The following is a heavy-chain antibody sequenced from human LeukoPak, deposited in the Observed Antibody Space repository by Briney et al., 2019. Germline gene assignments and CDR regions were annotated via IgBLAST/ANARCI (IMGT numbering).Heavy chain of an antibody. D-gene: IGHD3-22*01. CDR1: GASINNYY. Sequence: SETLSLTCTVSGASINNYYWSWVRQPPLQGLEWIGYIYSTGDTSYNPSLESRVSISMDTSKNHFSLEITSVTAAGTAVYYCARGSRVYDRSGFHTWHDYWGHGTLVTVSS. J-gene: IGHJ4*03. CDR2: IYSTGDT. CDR3: ARGSRVYDRSGFHTWHDY. V-gene: IGHV4-59*01.